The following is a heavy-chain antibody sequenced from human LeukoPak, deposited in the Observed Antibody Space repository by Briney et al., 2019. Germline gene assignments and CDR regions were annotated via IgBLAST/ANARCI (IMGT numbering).Heavy chain of an antibody. CDR1: GFSFSSYG. V-gene: IGHV3-23*01. D-gene: IGHD3-22*01. CDR2: ISGSGGST. CDR3: AKAQHYYDSSGYYQNFDY. J-gene: IGHJ4*02. Sequence: GGSLRLSCAASGFSFSSYGMSWVRQAPGKGLEWVSAISGSGGSTYYADSVKGRFTISRDNSKNTLYLQMNSLRAEDTAVYYCAKAQHYYDSSGYYQNFDYWGQGTLVTVSS.